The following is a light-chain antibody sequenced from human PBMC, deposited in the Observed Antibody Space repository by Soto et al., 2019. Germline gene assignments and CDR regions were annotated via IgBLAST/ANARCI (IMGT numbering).Light chain of an antibody. J-gene: IGLJ1*01. CDR3: GSYSSTDTPFV. Sequence: QSALAQPSSVSGSPGQSITISCTGTSTDVGGYNYVSWYQHHSGKAPKLLIYEVTNRPSGISDRFSGSKSVNTASLTFSGLQAEDESDYYCGSYSSTDTPFVFGTGTKVTVL. V-gene: IGLV2-14*01. CDR2: EVT. CDR1: STDVGGYNY.